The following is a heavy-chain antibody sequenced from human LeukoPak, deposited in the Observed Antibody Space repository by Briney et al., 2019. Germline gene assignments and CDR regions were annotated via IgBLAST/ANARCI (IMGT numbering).Heavy chain of an antibody. CDR3: ARRRCSSTSCYRPIYYYMDV. Sequence: GASVKVSCKASGYTFTGYYMHWVRQAPGQGLEWMGWINPNSGGTNYAQKFQGRVTMTRGTSISTAYMELSRLRSDDTAVYYCARRRCSSTSCYRPIYYYMDVWGKGTTVTVSS. CDR1: GYTFTGYY. V-gene: IGHV1-2*02. D-gene: IGHD2-2*02. J-gene: IGHJ6*03. CDR2: INPNSGGT.